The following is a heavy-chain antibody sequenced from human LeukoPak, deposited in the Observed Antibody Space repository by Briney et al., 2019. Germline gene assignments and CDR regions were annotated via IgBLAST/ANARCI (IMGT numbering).Heavy chain of an antibody. V-gene: IGHV3-23*01. J-gene: IGHJ4*02. CDR2: ISGSGGST. D-gene: IGHD3-22*01. CDR1: GFTFSDYY. Sequence: GGSLRLSCAASGFTFSDYYMSWVRQAPGKGLEWVSAISGSGGSTYYADSVKGRFTISRDNSKNTLYLQMNSLRAEDTAVYYCAKVGDSSGYQYYFDYWGQGTLVTVSS. CDR3: AKVGDSSGYQYYFDY.